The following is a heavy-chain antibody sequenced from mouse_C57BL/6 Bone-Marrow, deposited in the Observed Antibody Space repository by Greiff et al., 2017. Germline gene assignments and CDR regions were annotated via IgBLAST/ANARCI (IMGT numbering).Heavy chain of an antibody. V-gene: IGHV1-82*01. Sequence: VQLQESGPELVKPGASVKISCKASGYAFSSSWMNWVKQRPGKGLEWIGRIYPGDGDTNYNGKFKGKATLTADKSSSTAYMQLSSLTSEDSAVYFCARKRWLLRNWYFDVWGTGTTVTVSS. CDR3: ARKRWLLRNWYFDV. J-gene: IGHJ1*03. CDR1: GYAFSSSW. CDR2: IYPGDGDT. D-gene: IGHD2-3*01.